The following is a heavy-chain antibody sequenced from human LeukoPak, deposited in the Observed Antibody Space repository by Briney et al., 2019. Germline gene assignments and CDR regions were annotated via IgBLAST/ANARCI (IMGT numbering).Heavy chain of an antibody. CDR3: TRRAGTDSNGAFDI. Sequence: SETLSLTCAVSGGFISSSTWWTWVRQPPGKGLEWIGEIYHSGSTNYNPSLKSRVTISVDKSKNQFSLNLSSVTAADTAVYYCTRRAGTDSNGAFDIWGQGTMVTVSS. D-gene: IGHD6-19*01. V-gene: IGHV4-4*02. CDR1: GGFISSSTW. J-gene: IGHJ3*02. CDR2: IYHSGST.